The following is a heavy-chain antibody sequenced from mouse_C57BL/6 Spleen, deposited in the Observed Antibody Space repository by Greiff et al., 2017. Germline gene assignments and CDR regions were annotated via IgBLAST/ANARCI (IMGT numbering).Heavy chain of an antibody. CDR1: GYAFSSYW. J-gene: IGHJ4*01. CDR3: ARTASLLLDY. Sequence: VQLKESGAELVKPGASVKISCKASGYAFSSYWMNWVKQRPGKGLEWIGQIYPGDGDPNYNGKFKGTATLTADKSSSTAYMQLSSLTSEDSAVYFCARTASLLLDYWGQGTSVTVSS. CDR2: IYPGDGDP. D-gene: IGHD1-1*01. V-gene: IGHV1-80*01.